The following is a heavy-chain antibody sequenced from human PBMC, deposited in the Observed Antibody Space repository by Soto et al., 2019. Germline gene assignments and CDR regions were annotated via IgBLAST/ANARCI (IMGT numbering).Heavy chain of an antibody. J-gene: IGHJ6*02. CDR3: ARVMKDFWSGYYRYYYYYYGMDV. CDR2: IYYSGST. CDR1: GGSISSYY. V-gene: IGHV4-59*01. Sequence: SETLSLTCTVFGGSISSYYWSWIRQPPGKGLEWIGYIYYSGSTNYNPSLKSRVTIPVDTSKNQFSLKLSSVTAADTDVYYCARVMKDFWSGYYRYYYYYYGMDVWGQGTTVTVS. D-gene: IGHD3-3*01.